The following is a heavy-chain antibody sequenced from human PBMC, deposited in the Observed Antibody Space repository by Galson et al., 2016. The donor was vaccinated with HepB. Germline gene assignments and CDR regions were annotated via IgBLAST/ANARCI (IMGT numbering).Heavy chain of an antibody. V-gene: IGHV3-21*01. CDR1: GFTFSTFS. J-gene: IGHJ4*02. CDR2: ISSSSTSI. Sequence: SLRLSCAASGFTFSTFSMNWVRQAPGKGLQWVSSISSSSTSIYYADSVKGRFTFSRDNAKNSLYLQMNSLRAEDTAVYYCARGCGGYDCSSGLDYWGQGALVTVSS. D-gene: IGHD5-12*01. CDR3: ARGCGGYDCSSGLDY.